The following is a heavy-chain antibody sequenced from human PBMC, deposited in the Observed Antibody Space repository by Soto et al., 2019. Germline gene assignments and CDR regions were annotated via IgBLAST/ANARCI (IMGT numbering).Heavy chain of an antibody. Sequence: GESLKISCKGSGYSFTCYWVGGVRQKTGKGLEWMGIIYPGDSDTRYSPSFQGQVTISADKSISTAYLQWSSLKASDTAMYYCARLDYYDSSGYWNYYFDYWGQGTLVTXSS. J-gene: IGHJ4*02. D-gene: IGHD3-22*01. CDR2: IYPGDSDT. CDR3: ARLDYYDSSGYWNYYFDY. CDR1: GYSFTCYW. V-gene: IGHV5-51*01.